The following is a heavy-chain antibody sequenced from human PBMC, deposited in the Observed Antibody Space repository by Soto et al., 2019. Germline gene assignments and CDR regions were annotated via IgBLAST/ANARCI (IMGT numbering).Heavy chain of an antibody. J-gene: IGHJ4*02. D-gene: IGHD3-22*01. V-gene: IGHV3-30-3*01. CDR1: GFTFSSYA. CDR2: ISYDGSNK. Sequence: GGSLRLSCAASGFTFSSYAMHWVRQAPGKGLEWVAVISYDGSNKYYADSVKGRFTISRDNSKNTLYLQMNSLRAEDTAVYYCARDPSITMIVVAQFDYWGQGTLVTVSS. CDR3: ARDPSITMIVVAQFDY.